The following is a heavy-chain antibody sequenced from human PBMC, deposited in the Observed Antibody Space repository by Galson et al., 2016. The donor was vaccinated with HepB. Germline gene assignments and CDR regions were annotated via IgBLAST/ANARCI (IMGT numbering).Heavy chain of an antibody. CDR3: AKGSAYYFDISPFDY. CDR2: ISDSGAST. J-gene: IGHJ4*02. Sequence: SLRLSCAASRFTFSNYAMNWVRQAPGKGLEWVSGISDSGASTYYADSVKGRFTISRDNSTNTLFLQMSSLRAEDTAVYYCAKGSAYYFDISPFDYWGQGTLVTVSS. D-gene: IGHD3-22*01. CDR1: RFTFSNYA. V-gene: IGHV3-23*01.